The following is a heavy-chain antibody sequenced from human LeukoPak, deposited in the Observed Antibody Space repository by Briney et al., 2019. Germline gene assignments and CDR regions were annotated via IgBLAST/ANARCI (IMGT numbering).Heavy chain of an antibody. J-gene: IGHJ4*02. Sequence: GGSLRLSCAASGCTFSSYWMSWVRQAPGKGLEWVANIKQDGREKYYVDSVKGRFTISRDNAKNSLYLQMNSLSAEDTAVYYCARDGYSSSWYDYWGQGTLVTVSS. V-gene: IGHV3-7*01. CDR1: GCTFSSYW. CDR2: IKQDGREK. CDR3: ARDGYSSSWYDY. D-gene: IGHD6-13*01.